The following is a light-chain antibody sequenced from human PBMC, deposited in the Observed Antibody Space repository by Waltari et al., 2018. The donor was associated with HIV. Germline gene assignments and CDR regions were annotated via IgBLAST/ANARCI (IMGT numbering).Light chain of an antibody. V-gene: IGKV1D-12*01. CDR3: QQTNLFPIT. J-gene: IGKJ5*01. CDR1: EGIANW. Sequence: DIQLTQFPSTVSATVGDRVTITCRATEGIANWLAWYQQKPGKAPKLLIYGASTLQSGVPSRVSGSGSGTTFTLTITSLQPEDFATYFCQQTNLFPITFGQGTRL. CDR2: GAS.